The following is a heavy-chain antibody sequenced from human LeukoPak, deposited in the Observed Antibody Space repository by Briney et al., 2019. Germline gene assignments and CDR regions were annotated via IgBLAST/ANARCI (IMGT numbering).Heavy chain of an antibody. CDR1: GFTFSSYS. D-gene: IGHD3-22*01. CDR3: ARDVGYDRSGAYDY. J-gene: IGHJ4*02. Sequence: PGGSLRLSCAASGFTFSSYSMNWVRQAPGKGLEWVSSISSSSSYIYYADSVKGRFTISRDNAKNSLYLQMNSLRAEDTAVYYCARDVGYDRSGAYDYWGQGTLVTVSS. V-gene: IGHV3-21*01. CDR2: ISSSSSYI.